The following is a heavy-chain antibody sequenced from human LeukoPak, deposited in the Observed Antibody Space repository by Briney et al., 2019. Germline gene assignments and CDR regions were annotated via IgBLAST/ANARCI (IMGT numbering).Heavy chain of an antibody. CDR2: INTNTGNP. Sequence: ASVEVSCKASGYTFTKYAMNWVRQAPGQGLEWMGWINTNTGNPTYAQGFTGRFVFSLDTSVGTAYLQISSLKAEDTAVYYCARTLTGYYRDAFDIWGQGTMVTVSS. CDR1: GYTFTKYA. CDR3: ARTLTGYYRDAFDI. D-gene: IGHD3-9*01. J-gene: IGHJ3*02. V-gene: IGHV7-4-1*02.